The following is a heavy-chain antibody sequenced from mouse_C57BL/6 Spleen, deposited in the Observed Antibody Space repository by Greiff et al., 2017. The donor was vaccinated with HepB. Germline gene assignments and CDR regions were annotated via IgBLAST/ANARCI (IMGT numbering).Heavy chain of an antibody. V-gene: IGHV1-26*01. CDR1: GYTFTDYY. CDR2: INPNNGGT. CDR3: AREMGYDYLLLEYFDV. Sequence: VQLQQSGPELVKPGASVKISCKASGYTFTDYYMNWVKQSHGKSLEWIGDINPNNGGTSYNQKFKGKATLTVDKSSSTAYMELRSLTSEDSAVYYCAREMGYDYLLLEYFDVWGTGTTVTVSS. J-gene: IGHJ1*03. D-gene: IGHD2-4*01.